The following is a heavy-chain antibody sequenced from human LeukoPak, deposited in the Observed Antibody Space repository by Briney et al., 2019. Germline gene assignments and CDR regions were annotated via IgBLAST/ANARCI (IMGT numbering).Heavy chain of an antibody. CDR2: IIPILGIA. CDR1: GGTFSSYA. Sequence: ASVKVSCKASGGTFSSYAISWVRQAPGQGLEWMGRIIPILGIANYAQKFQGRVTITADKSTSTAYMELSSLRSEDTAVYYCARALYQLWPDYWGQGTLVTVSS. V-gene: IGHV1-69*04. D-gene: IGHD5-18*01. J-gene: IGHJ4*02. CDR3: ARALYQLWPDY.